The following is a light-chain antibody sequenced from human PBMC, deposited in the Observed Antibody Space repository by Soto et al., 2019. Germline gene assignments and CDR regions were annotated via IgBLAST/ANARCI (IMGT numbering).Light chain of an antibody. CDR3: MSYTTTNSFV. V-gene: IGLV2-14*03. CDR2: DVS. J-gene: IGLJ1*01. CDR1: RSDIGTYNY. Sequence: QLVLTQPASMSGSPGQSITISCTGTRSDIGTYNYLSWYQQHPGKAPRLVISDVSNRPSGVSNRFSGSKSGNTASLTITGLRYEDEADSYCMSYTTTNSFVFGSGTKLTVL.